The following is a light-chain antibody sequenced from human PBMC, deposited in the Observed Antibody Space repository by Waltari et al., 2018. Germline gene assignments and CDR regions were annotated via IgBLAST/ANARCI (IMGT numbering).Light chain of an antibody. Sequence: DIVMTQSPDSLAVSLVERATINCKSSPSVLYSSNNKNYLAWYQQKPGQPPKLLIYWASTRESGVPDRFSGSGSWTDFTLTIISMLAENVAVYYYHQHYSTLTWTFGQWTKVEIK. V-gene: IGKV4-1*01. CDR1: PSVLYSSNNKNY. CDR3: HQHYSTLTWT. J-gene: IGKJ1*01. CDR2: WAS.